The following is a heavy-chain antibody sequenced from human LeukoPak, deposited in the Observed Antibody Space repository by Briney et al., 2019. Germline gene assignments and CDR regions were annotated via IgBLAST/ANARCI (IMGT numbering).Heavy chain of an antibody. J-gene: IGHJ3*02. D-gene: IGHD1-7*01. CDR1: GFTVSSNY. V-gene: IGHV3-53*01. CDR2: ICSGGST. Sequence: GGSLRLSCAASGFTVSSNYMSWVRQAPGKGLEWVPVICSGGSTYYADSVKGRFTISRDNSKNTLYLQMNSLRAEDTAVYYCAREHKNWNSRSDAFDIWGQGTMVTVSS. CDR3: AREHKNWNSRSDAFDI.